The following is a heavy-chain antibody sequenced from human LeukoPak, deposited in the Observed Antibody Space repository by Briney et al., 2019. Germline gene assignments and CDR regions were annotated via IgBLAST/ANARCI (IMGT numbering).Heavy chain of an antibody. CDR3: ARESSSQELGYRYNHDAFDI. V-gene: IGHV1-2*02. J-gene: IGHJ3*02. D-gene: IGHD3-16*02. Sequence: WASVKVSCKASGYTFTGYYMHWVRQAPGQGLEWMGWINPNSGGTNYAQKFQGRVTMTRDTSISTAYMELSRLRSDDTAVYYCARESSSQELGYRYNHDAFDIWGQGTMVTVSS. CDR2: INPNSGGT. CDR1: GYTFTGYY.